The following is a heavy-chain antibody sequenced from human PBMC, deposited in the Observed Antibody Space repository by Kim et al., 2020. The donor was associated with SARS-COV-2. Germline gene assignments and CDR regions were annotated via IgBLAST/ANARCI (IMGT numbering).Heavy chain of an antibody. V-gene: IGHV3-49*02. J-gene: IGHJ4*02. CDR2: T. Sequence: TESAASVQVRFTISRDDSKSIAYLQMNSLNTADTAVYYCTRVMVTSLFDYWRQGTLVTVSS. D-gene: IGHD2-21*02. CDR3: TRVMVTSLFDY.